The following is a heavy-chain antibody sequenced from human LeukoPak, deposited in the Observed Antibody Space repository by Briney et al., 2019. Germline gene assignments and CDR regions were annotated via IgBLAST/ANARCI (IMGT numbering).Heavy chain of an antibody. Sequence: SETLSLTCTVSGGSISSGDYYWSWIRQPPGKGLEWIGSIYYSGSTYYNPSLKSRVTISVDTSKNQFSLKLSSVTAADTAVYYCARRSISGSYHNAFDIWGQGTMVTVSS. CDR2: IYYSGST. V-gene: IGHV4-39*01. J-gene: IGHJ3*02. CDR1: GGSISSGDYY. D-gene: IGHD1-26*01. CDR3: ARRSISGSYHNAFDI.